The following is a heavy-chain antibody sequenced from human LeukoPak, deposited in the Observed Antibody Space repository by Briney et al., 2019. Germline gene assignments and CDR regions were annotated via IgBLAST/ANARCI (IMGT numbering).Heavy chain of an antibody. CDR3: AKSPPRIAVAGTGYYYYYGMDV. J-gene: IGHJ6*02. CDR2: ITSSGSTI. Sequence: QTGGSLRLSCAASGFTFSAYEMNWVRQAPGKGLEWISYITSSGSTIYYADSVKGRFTISRDNAENSLFLQMNSLRAEDTAVYYCAKSPPRIAVAGTGYYYYYGMDVWGQGTTVTVSS. D-gene: IGHD6-19*01. CDR1: GFTFSAYE. V-gene: IGHV3-48*03.